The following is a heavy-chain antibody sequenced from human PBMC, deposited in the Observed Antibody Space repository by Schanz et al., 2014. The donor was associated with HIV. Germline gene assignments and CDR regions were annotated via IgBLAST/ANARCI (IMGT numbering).Heavy chain of an antibody. CDR2: IYYSGST. CDR1: GDSITSSISSGGYY. J-gene: IGHJ4*02. D-gene: IGHD3-22*01. CDR3: ASGRKTYFYDSSAYFDY. V-gene: IGHV4-31*03. Sequence: QVQLQESGPGLVKPSQTLSLTCTVSGDSITSSISSGGYYWSWIRQHPGKGLEWIGYIYYSGSTYYNPSLKSRVTISVDTSKNQFSLKLSSVTAADTAVYFCASGRKTYFYDSSAYFDYWGQGTLVTVSS.